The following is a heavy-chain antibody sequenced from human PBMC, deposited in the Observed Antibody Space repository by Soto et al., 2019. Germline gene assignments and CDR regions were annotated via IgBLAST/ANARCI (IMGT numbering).Heavy chain of an antibody. Sequence: LSLTCTVSGGSISSYYWSWVRQPPGKGLEWIGYIYYSGTHNYNPSLKSRLTISVDTSKNQFSLKLNSVTAADTAVYYCARVQMATLYFDYWGQGTLVTVSS. CDR1: GGSISSYY. J-gene: IGHJ4*02. V-gene: IGHV4-59*01. CDR3: ARVQMATLYFDY. CDR2: IYYSGTH. D-gene: IGHD5-12*01.